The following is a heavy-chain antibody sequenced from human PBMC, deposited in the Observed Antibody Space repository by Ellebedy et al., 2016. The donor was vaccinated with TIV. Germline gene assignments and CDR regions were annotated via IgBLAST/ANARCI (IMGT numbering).Heavy chain of an antibody. Sequence: PGGSLRLSCGGSGFSFETYGMHWVRQTPGKGLEWVAAISYNGRNTYYADFVKGRFTVSRDNFNYTLYLQMNSLRAEDTSTYHCAKDRHPFITTWYQNYFDYWGQGTPVTVSS. CDR3: AKDRHPFITTWYQNYFDY. V-gene: IGHV3-30*18. J-gene: IGHJ4*02. CDR2: ISYNGRNT. CDR1: GFSFETYG. D-gene: IGHD6-13*01.